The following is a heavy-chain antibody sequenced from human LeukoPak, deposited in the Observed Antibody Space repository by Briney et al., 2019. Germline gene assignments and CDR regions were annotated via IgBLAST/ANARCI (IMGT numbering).Heavy chain of an antibody. D-gene: IGHD3-22*01. J-gene: IGHJ4*02. Sequence: SETLSLTCAVYGGSFSGYYWSWIRQPPGKGLEWIGEINHSGSTNCNPSLKSRVTISVDTSKNQFPLKLSSVTAADTAVYYCARAGESSGYYQRPRFDYWGQGTLVTVSS. CDR3: ARAGESSGYYQRPRFDY. CDR1: GGSFSGYY. CDR2: INHSGST. V-gene: IGHV4-34*01.